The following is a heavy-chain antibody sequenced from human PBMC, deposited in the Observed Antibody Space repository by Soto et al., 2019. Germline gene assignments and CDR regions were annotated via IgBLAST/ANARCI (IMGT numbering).Heavy chain of an antibody. Sequence: QVQLQESGPGLVKPSETLSLTCTVSGGSISSYYWSWIRQPPGKGLEWIGYIYYSGSTNYNPSLKSRVTISVDTSKNQFSLKLSSVTAADTVVYYCARGSYGDPLDYWGQGTLVTVSS. CDR2: IYYSGST. J-gene: IGHJ4*02. D-gene: IGHD4-17*01. V-gene: IGHV4-59*01. CDR3: ARGSYGDPLDY. CDR1: GGSISSYY.